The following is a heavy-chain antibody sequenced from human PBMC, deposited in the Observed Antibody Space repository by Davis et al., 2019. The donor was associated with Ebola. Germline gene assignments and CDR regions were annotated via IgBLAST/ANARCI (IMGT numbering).Heavy chain of an antibody. J-gene: IGHJ2*01. Sequence: SETLSLTCAVSGGSISSGGYSWSWIRQSPGKGLEWIGYIYHSGSTYYNPSLKSRVTISVDRSKNQFSLKLSSVTAADTAVYYCARASIAARPANWYFDLWGRGTLVTVSS. CDR2: IYHSGST. CDR3: ARASIAARPANWYFDL. CDR1: GGSISSGGYS. D-gene: IGHD6-6*01. V-gene: IGHV4-30-2*06.